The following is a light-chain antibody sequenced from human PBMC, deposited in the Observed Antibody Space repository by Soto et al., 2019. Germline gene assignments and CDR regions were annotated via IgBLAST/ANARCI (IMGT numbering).Light chain of an antibody. CDR2: DAS. CDR1: QSISSW. CDR3: QQYNTYSLT. V-gene: IGKV1-5*01. Sequence: DIQMTQSPFTLSASVGDRVTITCRASQSISSWLAWYQQKPEKAPKLLIYDASSLESGVPSRFSGSGSGTEFTLTISSLQPDDFATYYCQQYNTYSLTFGGGTKVEIK. J-gene: IGKJ4*01.